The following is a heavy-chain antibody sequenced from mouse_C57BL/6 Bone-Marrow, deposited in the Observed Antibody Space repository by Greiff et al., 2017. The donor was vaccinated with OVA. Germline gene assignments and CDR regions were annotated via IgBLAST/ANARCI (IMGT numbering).Heavy chain of an antibody. CDR3: TRLGFPFITTVVATTPYFDY. J-gene: IGHJ2*01. D-gene: IGHD1-1*01. Sequence: QVQLKESGAELVRPGASVTLSCKASGYTFTDYEMHWVKQTPVHGLEWIGAIDPETGGTAYNQKFKGKAILTADKSSSTAYMELRSLTSEDSAVYYCTRLGFPFITTVVATTPYFDYWGQGTTLTVSS. CDR2: IDPETGGT. CDR1: GYTFTDYE. V-gene: IGHV1-15*01.